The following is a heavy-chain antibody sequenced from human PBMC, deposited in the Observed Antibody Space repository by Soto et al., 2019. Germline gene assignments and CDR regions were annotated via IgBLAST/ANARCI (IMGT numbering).Heavy chain of an antibody. CDR3: ASGTPYYYDSSGYGDWYFDL. J-gene: IGHJ2*01. D-gene: IGHD3-22*01. CDR2: IIPIFGTA. CDR1: GGTFSSYA. Sequence: QVQLVQSGAEVKKPGSSVKVSCKASGGTFSSYAISWVRQAPGQGLEWMGGIIPIFGTANYAQKFQGRVTITAHESTSTAYMELSSLRSEDTAVYYCASGTPYYYDSSGYGDWYFDLWGRGTLVTVSS. V-gene: IGHV1-69*12.